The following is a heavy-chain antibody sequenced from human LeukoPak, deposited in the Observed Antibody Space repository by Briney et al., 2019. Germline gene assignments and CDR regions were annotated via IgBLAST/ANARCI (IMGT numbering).Heavy chain of an antibody. D-gene: IGHD6-13*01. CDR1: GFTFSSYA. CDR2: ISGSGGST. CDR3: AKGSLGYSSSWYDFDY. J-gene: IGHJ4*02. V-gene: IGHV3-23*01. Sequence: GGSLRLSCAASGFTFSSYAMSWVRQAPGKGLEWVSAISGSGGSTYYADSVKGRFTISRDNSKNTLYLQMNSLRAEDTAVYYCAKGSLGYSSSWYDFDYWGQGTPVTVSS.